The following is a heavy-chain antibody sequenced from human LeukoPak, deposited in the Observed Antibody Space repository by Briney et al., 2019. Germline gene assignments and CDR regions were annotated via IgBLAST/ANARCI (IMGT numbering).Heavy chain of an antibody. V-gene: IGHV1-2*02. Sequence: ASVKVSCKASGYTFTGYYMHWVRQAPGQGLECMGWINPNSGGTNYAQKFQGRVTMTRDTSISTAYMELSRLRSDDTAVYYCARGDYGSENYYMDVWGKGTTVTISS. D-gene: IGHD3-10*01. J-gene: IGHJ6*03. CDR3: ARGDYGSENYYMDV. CDR2: INPNSGGT. CDR1: GYTFTGYY.